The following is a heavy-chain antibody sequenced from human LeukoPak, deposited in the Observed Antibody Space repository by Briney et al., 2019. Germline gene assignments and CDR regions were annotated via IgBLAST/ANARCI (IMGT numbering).Heavy chain of an antibody. J-gene: IGHJ4*02. Sequence: RAAVKVSCKTSGYTFTNYYVHWVRQAPGQGLEWMGWIDPHSGGTNFAQKFKGRVTGTSDTSISTVYMELSRLRSDDTAVYYCARDRRRYFDYWGQGTLVTVSS. CDR3: ARDRRRYFDY. V-gene: IGHV1-2*02. CDR2: IDPHSGGT. CDR1: GYTFTNYY.